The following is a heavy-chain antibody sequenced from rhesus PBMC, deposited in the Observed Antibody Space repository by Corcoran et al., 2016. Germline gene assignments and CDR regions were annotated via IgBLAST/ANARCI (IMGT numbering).Heavy chain of an antibody. V-gene: IGHV4S12*01. CDR2: IYSNSEST. CDR1: GGSISSSNW. CDR3: ARLELELSSFYFDY. D-gene: IGHD1-1*01. Sequence: QVQLQESGPGLVKPSGTLSLTCAVSGGSISSSNWWSWIRQPPGTGLDWIGGIYSNSESTNYNPARKSRVTISKDTSKNQFSLKLSSVTAADTAVYYCARLELELSSFYFDYWGQGVLVTVSS. J-gene: IGHJ4*01.